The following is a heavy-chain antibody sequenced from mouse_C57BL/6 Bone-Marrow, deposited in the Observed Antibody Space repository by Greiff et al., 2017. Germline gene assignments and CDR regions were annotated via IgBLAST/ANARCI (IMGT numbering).Heavy chain of an antibody. CDR2: INPSNGGT. J-gene: IGHJ3*01. V-gene: IGHV1-53*01. Sequence: QVHVKQPGTELVKPGASVKLSCKASGYTFTSYWMHWVKQRPGQGLEWIGNINPSNGGTNYNEKFQSKATLTVDKSSSTAYMQLSSLTSEDSAVYYGAREGFYSNSGAYWGQGTLVTVSA. CDR3: AREGFYSNSGAY. CDR1: GYTFTSYW. D-gene: IGHD2-5*01.